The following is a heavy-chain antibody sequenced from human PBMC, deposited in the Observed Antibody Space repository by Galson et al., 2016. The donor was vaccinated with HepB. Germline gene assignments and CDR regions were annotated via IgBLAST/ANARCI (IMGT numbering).Heavy chain of an antibody. V-gene: IGHV4-39*07. D-gene: IGHD5-18*01. CDR2: MYYSGDT. CDR3: ARESTSMSFDY. J-gene: IGHJ4*02. CDR1: GGSIRSSNSY. Sequence: SETLSLTCTVSGGSIRSSNSYWGWIRQSPGKGLEWLGTMYYSGDTYYNPSLKSRVTISLDKSKNQFSLKLTSVTAADTAVYFCARESTSMSFDYWGPGTVVSVSS.